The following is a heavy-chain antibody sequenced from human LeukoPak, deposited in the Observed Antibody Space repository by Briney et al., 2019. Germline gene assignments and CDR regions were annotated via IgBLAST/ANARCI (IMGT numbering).Heavy chain of an antibody. D-gene: IGHD4-17*01. J-gene: IGHJ5*02. CDR3: ARGLDDYGGYRWFDP. V-gene: IGHV4-34*01. CDR2: INHSGST. CDR1: GGSFSGYY. Sequence: SETLSLTCAVYGGSFSGYYWSWIRQPPGKGLEWIGEINHSGSTNYNPSLKSRVTISVDTSKNQFSLKLSSVTAADTAVYYCARGLDDYGGYRWFDPWGQGTLVTVSS.